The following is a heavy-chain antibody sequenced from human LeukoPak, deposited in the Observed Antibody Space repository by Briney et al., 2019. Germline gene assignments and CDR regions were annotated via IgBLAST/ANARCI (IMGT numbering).Heavy chain of an antibody. D-gene: IGHD3-22*01. Sequence: GGSLRLSCVASGFTVSSNYMSWVRQAPGKGLEWVSLIYSGDTTHYADSVKGRFTISRDNSKNTAYLQMNSLRAEDTAVYYCARGANYFDSDGYNPDWFDPWGQGTLVTVSS. CDR2: IYSGDTT. CDR3: ARGANYFDSDGYNPDWFDP. CDR1: GFTVSSNY. V-gene: IGHV3-53*01. J-gene: IGHJ5*02.